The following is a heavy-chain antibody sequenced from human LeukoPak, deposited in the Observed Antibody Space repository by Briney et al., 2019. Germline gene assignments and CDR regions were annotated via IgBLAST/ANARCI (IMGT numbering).Heavy chain of an antibody. V-gene: IGHV1-69*13. D-gene: IGHD3-16*01. J-gene: IGHJ4*02. CDR3: ARGGYDYVWGTYH. Sequence: SVKVSCKASGYTFTSYGIGWVRQAPGQGLEWMGGIIPIFGTANYAQKFQGRVTITADESTSTAYMELSSLRSEDTAVYYCARGGYDYVWGTYHWGQGTLVTVSS. CDR1: GYTFTSYG. CDR2: IIPIFGTA.